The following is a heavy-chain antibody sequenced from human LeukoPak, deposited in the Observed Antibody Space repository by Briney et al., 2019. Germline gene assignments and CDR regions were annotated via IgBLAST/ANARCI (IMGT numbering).Heavy chain of an antibody. D-gene: IGHD2-15*01. Sequence: GGSLRLSCAASGFTFSNYGMHWVRRAPGKGLEWVALILYDGGDKNFADSVKGRFTISRDNSKNTVFLQMNSLRAEDTAVYYCAKDSGCSSGSCYADYWGQGTLVTVSS. CDR1: GFTFSNYG. CDR3: AKDSGCSSGSCYADY. V-gene: IGHV3-30*18. CDR2: ILYDGGDK. J-gene: IGHJ4*02.